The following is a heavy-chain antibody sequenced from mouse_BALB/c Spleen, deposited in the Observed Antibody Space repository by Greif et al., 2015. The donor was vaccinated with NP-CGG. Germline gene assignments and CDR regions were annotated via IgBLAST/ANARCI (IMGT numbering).Heavy chain of an antibody. CDR1: GFSLTSYG. CDR2: IWAGGST. Sequence: VQGVESGPGLVAPSQSLSITCTVSGFSLTSYGVHWVRQPPGKGLEWLGVIWAGGSTNYNSDLMSRLSTSKDNSKSQGYVKMNSLQTDDTAMYYCARDGNYYWGQGTTRTVSS. CDR3: ARDGNYY. V-gene: IGHV2-9*02. J-gene: IGHJ2*01. D-gene: IGHD2-1*01.